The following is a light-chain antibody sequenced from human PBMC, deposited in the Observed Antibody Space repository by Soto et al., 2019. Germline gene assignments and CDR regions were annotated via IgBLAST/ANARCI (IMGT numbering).Light chain of an antibody. CDR1: QSVSGY. Sequence: EIVLTQSPATLSLSPGNRATLSCRASQSVSGYLAWYQQKPGQAPRLLIYDASNRATGIPARFSGSGSGTEFSLTITSLEPEDFALYYCQQRSNWPSTFGGGTKVEI. J-gene: IGKJ4*01. V-gene: IGKV3-11*01. CDR2: DAS. CDR3: QQRSNWPST.